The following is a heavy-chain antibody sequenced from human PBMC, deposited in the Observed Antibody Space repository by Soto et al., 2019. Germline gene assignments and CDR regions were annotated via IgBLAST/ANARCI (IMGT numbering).Heavy chain of an antibody. CDR1: GYTFTGYY. J-gene: IGHJ6*02. Sequence: ASVKVSCKASGYTFTGYYMHWERQAPGQGLEWMGWINPNSGGTNYAQKFQGRVTMTRDTSISTAYMELSRLRSDDTAVYYCARDIVVVPAAIGDYYYYGMDVWGQGTTVTVSS. CDR2: INPNSGGT. D-gene: IGHD2-2*02. V-gene: IGHV1-2*02. CDR3: ARDIVVVPAAIGDYYYYGMDV.